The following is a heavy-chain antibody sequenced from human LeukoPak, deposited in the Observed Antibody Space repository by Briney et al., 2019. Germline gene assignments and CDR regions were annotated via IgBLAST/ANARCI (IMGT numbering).Heavy chain of an antibody. Sequence: GGSLRLSCAASGFTFSSYSMQWVRQAPGKGLEWVAVIWYDGSNKYYADSVKGRFTISRDNSKNTLYLQMNSLRAEDTAVYYCARDPANSGSYLDYWGQGTLVTVSS. CDR2: IWYDGSNK. V-gene: IGHV3-33*01. CDR3: ARDPANSGSYLDY. CDR1: GFTFSSYS. D-gene: IGHD1-26*01. J-gene: IGHJ4*02.